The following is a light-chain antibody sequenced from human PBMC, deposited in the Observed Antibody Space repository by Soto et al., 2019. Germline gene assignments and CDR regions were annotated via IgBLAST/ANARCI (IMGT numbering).Light chain of an antibody. Sequence: EIVMTQSPATLSVSPGERATRSCRASQSVKSSLAWYQHKPGQVPRLLIYGASTRATGVPVRFSGSGSGTDFTLTISSLQAEDVAVYYCQHYNQWPPFTFGPGTKVDIK. V-gene: IGKV3-15*01. J-gene: IGKJ3*01. CDR3: QHYNQWPPFT. CDR1: QSVKSS. CDR2: GAS.